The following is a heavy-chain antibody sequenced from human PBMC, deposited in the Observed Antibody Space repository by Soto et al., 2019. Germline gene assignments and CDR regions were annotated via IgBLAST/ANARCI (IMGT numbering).Heavy chain of an antibody. CDR1: GYSISSGYY. V-gene: IGHV4-38-2*01. D-gene: IGHD6-6*01. Sequence: SETLCLTCAVSGYSISSGYYWGWIRQPPGKGLEWIGSIYHSGSTYYNPSLKSRVTISVDTSKNRFSLKLSSVTAADTAVYYCARASGVVIAARLYCYGMHAWSHGTTVTVS. J-gene: IGHJ6*02. CDR2: IYHSGST. CDR3: ARASGVVIAARLYCYGMHA.